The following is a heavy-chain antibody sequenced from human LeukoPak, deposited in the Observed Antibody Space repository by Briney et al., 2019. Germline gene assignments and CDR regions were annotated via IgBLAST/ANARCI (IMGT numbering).Heavy chain of an antibody. V-gene: IGHV3-74*01. CDR1: GFTFSNYW. Sequence: GGSLRLSCAASGFTFSNYWMHWVRQVPGKGLVWVSRINDDGSATFYADSVKGRFTISRDNAKYTLFLQMSSLRAEDTAVYFCAREILAPGKTHDYWGQGTLVTVSS. CDR3: AREILAPGKTHDY. J-gene: IGHJ4*02. CDR2: INDDGSAT.